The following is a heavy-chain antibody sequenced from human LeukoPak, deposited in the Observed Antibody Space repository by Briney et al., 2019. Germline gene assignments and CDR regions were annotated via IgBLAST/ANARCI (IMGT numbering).Heavy chain of an antibody. J-gene: IGHJ4*02. Sequence: GASVKVSCKASGYTFTSYGISWVRQAPGQGLEWMGWISAYNGNTNYAQKLQGRVTMTTDTSTSTAYVELRSLRSDDTAVYYCARDRRFLVGARSFDYWGQGTLVTVSS. CDR2: ISAYNGNT. CDR1: GYTFTSYG. V-gene: IGHV1-18*01. D-gene: IGHD1-26*01. CDR3: ARDRRFLVGARSFDY.